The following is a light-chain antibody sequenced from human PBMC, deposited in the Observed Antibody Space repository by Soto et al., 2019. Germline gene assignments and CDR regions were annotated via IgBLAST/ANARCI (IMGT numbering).Light chain of an antibody. Sequence: QSVLTQPAALSGAPGQRVIISYTGSSSNIGAGYDVHWYQQLPGTAPRLLIYDNNNRPSGVPARFSVSKSDTSASLAITGLQPEDEADYYCQSYDSSLSGSYVFGTGTKVTVL. J-gene: IGLJ1*01. V-gene: IGLV1-40*01. CDR2: DNN. CDR1: SSNIGAGYD. CDR3: QSYDSSLSGSYV.